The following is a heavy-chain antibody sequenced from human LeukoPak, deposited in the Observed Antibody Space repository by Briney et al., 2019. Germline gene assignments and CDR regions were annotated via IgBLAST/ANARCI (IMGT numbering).Heavy chain of an antibody. CDR3: ARGARYCSGGTCTDY. J-gene: IGHJ4*02. CDR2: ISSSSSYT. Sequence: PGRSLRLSCAASGFTFSDYYMSWIRQAPGKGLEWVSCISSSSSYTNYADSVKGRFTISRDNDKNSLYLQINSLRAEDTAIYYCARGARYCSGGTCTDYWGQGTLVTVSS. CDR1: GFTFSDYY. D-gene: IGHD2-15*01. V-gene: IGHV3-11*05.